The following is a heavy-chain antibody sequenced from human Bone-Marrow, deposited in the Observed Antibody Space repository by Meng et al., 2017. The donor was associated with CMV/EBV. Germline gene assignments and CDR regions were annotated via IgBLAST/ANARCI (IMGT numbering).Heavy chain of an antibody. J-gene: IGHJ4*02. V-gene: IGHV6-1*01. CDR2: TSYRSKWYN. CDR1: GDSVSSNSSA. D-gene: IGHD1-26*01. CDR3: ARGGGVGATLHPFDY. Sequence: SETLSLTCAISGDSVSSNSSAWNWIRQSPSRGLECLARTSYRSKWYNDYAVSVKSRITINPDTSKNQFSLQLNSVTPEYTAVYYCARGGGVGATLHPFDYWGKGTLVTSPQ.